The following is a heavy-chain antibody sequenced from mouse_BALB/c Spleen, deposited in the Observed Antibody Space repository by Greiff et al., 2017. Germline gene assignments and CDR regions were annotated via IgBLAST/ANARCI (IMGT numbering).Heavy chain of an antibody. J-gene: IGHJ3*01. CDR1: GFTFSSYG. Sequence: EVHLVESGGDLVKPGGSLKLSCAASGFTFSSYGMSWVRQTPDKRLEWVATISSGGSYTYYPDSVKGRFTISRDNAKNTLYLQMSSLKSEDTAVYYCARHEGDALNWFAYWGQGTLVTVSA. V-gene: IGHV5-6*01. CDR2: ISSGGSYT. CDR3: ARHEGDALNWFAY.